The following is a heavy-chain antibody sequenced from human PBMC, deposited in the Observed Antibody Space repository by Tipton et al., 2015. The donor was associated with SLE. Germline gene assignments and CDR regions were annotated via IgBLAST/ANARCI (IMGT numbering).Heavy chain of an antibody. CDR3: ARRTTRSSGYFGAFDI. J-gene: IGHJ3*02. Sequence: TLSLTCTVSGGSISSSSYYWGWIRQPPGKGLEWIGSIYYSGSTYYNPSLKSRVTISEDTSKNQFSLKLSSVTAAETAVYYCARRTTRSSGYFGAFDIWGQGTMVTVSS. D-gene: IGHD3-22*01. CDR2: IYYSGST. V-gene: IGHV4-39*01. CDR1: GGSISSSSYY.